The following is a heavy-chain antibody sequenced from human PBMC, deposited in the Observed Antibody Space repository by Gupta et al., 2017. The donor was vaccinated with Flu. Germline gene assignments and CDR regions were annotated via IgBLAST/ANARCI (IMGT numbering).Heavy chain of an antibody. CDR1: GGSISSYY. Sequence: VKPSETLSLTCTVSGGSISSYYWSWIRQPPGKGLEWIGYIYYSGSTNYNPSLKSRVTISVDTSKNQFSLKLSSVTAADTAVYYCARANYYDSSGYYYFGRDPVWFDPWGQGTLVTVSS. V-gene: IGHV4-59*01. D-gene: IGHD3-22*01. CDR3: ARANYYDSSGYYYFGRDPVWFDP. J-gene: IGHJ5*02. CDR2: IYYSGST.